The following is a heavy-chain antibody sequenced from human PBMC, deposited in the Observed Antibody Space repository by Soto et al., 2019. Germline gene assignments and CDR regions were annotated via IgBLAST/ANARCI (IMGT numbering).Heavy chain of an antibody. J-gene: IGHJ4*02. CDR2: IYPGDSDT. D-gene: IGHD6-13*01. CDR3: ATLLAAEPHYFDY. V-gene: IGHV5-51*01. CDR1: GYSFTSYW. Sequence: GESLKISCKGSGYSFTSYWIGWVRQMPGKGREWMGIIYPGDSDTRYSPSFQGQVTISADKSISTAYLQWSSLKASDTAMYYCATLLAAEPHYFDYWGQGTLVTVSS.